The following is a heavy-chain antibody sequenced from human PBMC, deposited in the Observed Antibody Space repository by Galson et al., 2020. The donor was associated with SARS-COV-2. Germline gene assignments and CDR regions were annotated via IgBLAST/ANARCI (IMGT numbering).Heavy chain of an antibody. CDR3: ARHIPGCGYYYGLDV. V-gene: IGHV4-59*08. CDR2: MYYSGTT. D-gene: IGHD2-21*01. J-gene: IGHJ6*02. Sequence: ETSETLSLTCTVSGGSISTTYWSWIRQSPGKGLEWIGYMYYSGTTKYNPSLKSRVTISVDTSKNQFSLKLSSVTAADTAVYYCARHIPGCGYYYGLDVWGQGTTVTVSS. CDR1: GGSISTTY.